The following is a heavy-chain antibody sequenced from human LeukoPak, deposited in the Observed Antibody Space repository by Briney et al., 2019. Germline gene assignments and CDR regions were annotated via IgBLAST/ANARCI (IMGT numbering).Heavy chain of an antibody. D-gene: IGHD5-18*01. CDR1: GGSISSYY. Sequence: SETLSLTCTVSGGSISSYYWGWIRQPPGKGLEWIGSIYYSGSTYYNPSLKSRVTISVDTSKNQFSLKLSSVTAADTAVYYCARVRYTAMVHFDYWGQGTLVTVSS. CDR2: IYYSGST. J-gene: IGHJ4*02. V-gene: IGHV4-39*07. CDR3: ARVRYTAMVHFDY.